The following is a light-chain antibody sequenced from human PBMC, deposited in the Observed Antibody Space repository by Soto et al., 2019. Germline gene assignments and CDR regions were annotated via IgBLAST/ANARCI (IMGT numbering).Light chain of an antibody. CDR1: SSNIGSNS. Sequence: QSVLTQPPSVSAAPGQKVTISCSGSSSNIGSNSVSRYQQFPGTAPKLLIYDDDKRPSGIPDRFSGSKSGTSATLGITGFQTGDEADYYCGSWDSSLSAYVFATGTKGHRP. J-gene: IGLJ1*01. CDR3: GSWDSSLSAYV. CDR2: DDD. V-gene: IGLV1-51*01.